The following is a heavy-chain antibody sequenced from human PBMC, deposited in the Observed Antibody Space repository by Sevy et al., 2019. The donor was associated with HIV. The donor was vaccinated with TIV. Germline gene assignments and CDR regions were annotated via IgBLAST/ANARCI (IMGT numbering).Heavy chain of an antibody. V-gene: IGHV4-4*07. J-gene: IGHJ6*02. Sequence: SESLSLTCTVSGGSISSYYWSWIRQPAGKGLEWIGRIYTSGGTDYNPSLKSRVTMSLDTSKNQFSLKLSSVTAADTAVYHCARWGCSSTICYYYYYGMDVWGQGTMVTVSS. CDR3: ARWGCSSTICYYYYYGMDV. CDR2: IYTSGGT. CDR1: GGSISSYY. D-gene: IGHD2-2*01.